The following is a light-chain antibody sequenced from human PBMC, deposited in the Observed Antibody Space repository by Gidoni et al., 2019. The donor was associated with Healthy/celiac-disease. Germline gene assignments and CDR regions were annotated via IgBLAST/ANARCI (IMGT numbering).Light chain of an antibody. CDR2: GAS. V-gene: IGKV3-15*01. Sequence: EIVMTQSAATLSVSPGERATLSCRASQSVSSNLDWYQQKPGQAPRLLIYGASTRATGIPARFSGSGSGTEFTLTISSRQSEDFAVYYCQQYNNWPPLTFAGGTKVEIK. CDR3: QQYNNWPPLT. CDR1: QSVSSN. J-gene: IGKJ4*01.